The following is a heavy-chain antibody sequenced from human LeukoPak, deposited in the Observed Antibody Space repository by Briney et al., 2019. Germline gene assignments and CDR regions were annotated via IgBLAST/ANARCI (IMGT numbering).Heavy chain of an antibody. Sequence: PSETLSLTCAVYGGSFSGYYWSWIRQPPGKGLEWIGEINHSGSTNYNTTLKSRVTISVDTSKNQFSLKLSSVTAADTAVYYCARRGNYYCSGSYFPWFDPWGKGTLVTVSS. V-gene: IGHV4-34*01. CDR2: INHSGST. J-gene: IGHJ5*02. D-gene: IGHD3-10*01. CDR1: GGSFSGYY. CDR3: ARRGNYYCSGSYFPWFDP.